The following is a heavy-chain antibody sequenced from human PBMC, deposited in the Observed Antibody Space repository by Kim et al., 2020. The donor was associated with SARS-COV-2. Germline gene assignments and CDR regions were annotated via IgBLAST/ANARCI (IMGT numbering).Heavy chain of an antibody. Sequence: GGSLRLSCAASGITFGDYAMHWVRQGPGKGLEWVSGISWNSGRIGYVDSVKGRFTISRDNAKNSLYLQMNSLRVEDAALYYCAKAYGGYSYGYGALDIWGQGTMVTVSS. V-gene: IGHV3-9*01. CDR1: GITFGDYA. CDR3: AKAYGGYSYGYGALDI. CDR2: ISWNSGRI. J-gene: IGHJ3*02. D-gene: IGHD5-18*01.